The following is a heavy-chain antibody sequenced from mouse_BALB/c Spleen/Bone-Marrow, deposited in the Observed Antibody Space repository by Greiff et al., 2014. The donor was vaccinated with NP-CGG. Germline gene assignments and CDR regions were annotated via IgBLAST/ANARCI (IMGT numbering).Heavy chain of an antibody. CDR1: GFNIKDTY. J-gene: IGHJ1*01. CDR2: IDPANGNN. D-gene: IGHD2-14*01. V-gene: IGHV14-3*02. Sequence: VHVKQSGADLVKPGASVKLSCTASGFNIKDTYINWVRQRPEQGLEWIGRIDPANGNNKYDPKFKGKATITADTSSNTAYLQLSSLTSEDTVVYYCARDRGWYLDVWGAGTTVTVSS. CDR3: ARDRGWYLDV.